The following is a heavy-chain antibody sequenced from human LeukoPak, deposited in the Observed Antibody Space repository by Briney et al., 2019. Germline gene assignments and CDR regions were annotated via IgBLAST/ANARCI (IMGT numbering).Heavy chain of an antibody. CDR2: IWYDGSNK. CDR3: ARDWGYSSSPVYYFDY. Sequence: PRGSLRLSCAASGFTFISYGMHWVRQAPGKGLEWVAVIWYDGSNKYYADSVKGRFTISRDNSKNTLYLQMNSLRAEDTAVYYCARDWGYSSSPVYYFDYWGQGTLVTVSS. J-gene: IGHJ4*02. V-gene: IGHV3-33*01. CDR1: GFTFISYG. D-gene: IGHD6-13*01.